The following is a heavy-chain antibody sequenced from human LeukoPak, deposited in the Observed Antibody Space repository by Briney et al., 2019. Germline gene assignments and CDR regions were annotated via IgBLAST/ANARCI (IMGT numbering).Heavy chain of an antibody. CDR1: GFTFSSYS. J-gene: IGHJ5*02. Sequence: GGSLRLSCAASGFTFSSYSMNWVRQAPGKGLEWVSSISSSSSYIYYADSVKGRFTISRDNAKNSLYLQMNSLRAEDTAVYYCAKDQPDIVVVVAATPNWFDPWGQGTLVTVSS. D-gene: IGHD2-15*01. CDR2: ISSSSSYI. V-gene: IGHV3-21*01. CDR3: AKDQPDIVVVVAATPNWFDP.